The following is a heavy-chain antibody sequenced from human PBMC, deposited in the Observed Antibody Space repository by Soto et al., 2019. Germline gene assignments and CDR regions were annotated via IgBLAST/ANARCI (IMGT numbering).Heavy chain of an antibody. D-gene: IGHD3-22*01. CDR3: AKNNRHYYYDSSGYYPPAAFDI. J-gene: IGHJ3*02. CDR1: GFTFSSYW. V-gene: IGHV3-30*18. CDR2: ITQDGSNK. Sequence: GGSLRLSCAASGFTFSSYWMSWVRQAPGKGLEWVAVITQDGSNKYYADSVKGRFTISRDNSKNTLYLQMNSLRAEDTAVYYCAKNNRHYYYDSSGYYPPAAFDIWGQGTMVTVSS.